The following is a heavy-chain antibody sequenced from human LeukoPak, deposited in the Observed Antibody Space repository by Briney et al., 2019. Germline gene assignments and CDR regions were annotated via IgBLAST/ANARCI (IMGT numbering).Heavy chain of an antibody. CDR2: ISPYNGDT. CDR1: GYTFTTYG. V-gene: IGHV1-18*01. D-gene: IGHD6-19*01. CDR3: ARDGAVAAVFDY. J-gene: IGHJ4*02. Sequence: ASVKVSCKASGYTFTTYGVTWARQAPGQGLEWMGWISPYNGDTNCAQNLQGRVTLTTDTSTSTAYMELRSLRSDDTAVYYCARDGAVAAVFDYWGQGTLVTVSS.